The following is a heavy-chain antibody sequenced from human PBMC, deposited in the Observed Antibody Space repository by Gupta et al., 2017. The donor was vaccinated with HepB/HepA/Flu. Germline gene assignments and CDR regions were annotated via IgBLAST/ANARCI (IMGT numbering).Heavy chain of an antibody. CDR1: GGTFSSYA. CDR2: IIPIVGTA. CDR3: ARGSYQLSDYYYYYMDV. D-gene: IGHD2-2*01. V-gene: IGHV1-69*01. Sequence: QVQLVQSGAEVKKPGSSVKVSCKASGGTFSSYAISWVRQAPGQGLEWMGGIIPIVGTANYAQKFQGRVTITADEATSTAYMELSSLRSEDTAVYYCARGSYQLSDYYYYYMDVWGKGTTVTVSS. J-gene: IGHJ6*03.